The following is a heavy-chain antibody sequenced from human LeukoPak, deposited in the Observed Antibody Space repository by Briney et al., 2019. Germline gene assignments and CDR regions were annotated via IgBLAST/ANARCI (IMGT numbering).Heavy chain of an antibody. CDR2: IHQDGSEK. Sequence: TGGSLRLSCAASGFTFRNYYMSWVRQAPGKGLEWVANIHQDGSEKYYVDSLKGRFTISRDNAKNSLYLQMNSLRAEDTAVYYCARVQGRYSYDYWGQGTLVTVSS. CDR3: ARVQGRYSYDY. V-gene: IGHV3-7*01. CDR1: GFTFRNYY. J-gene: IGHJ4*02. D-gene: IGHD2-15*01.